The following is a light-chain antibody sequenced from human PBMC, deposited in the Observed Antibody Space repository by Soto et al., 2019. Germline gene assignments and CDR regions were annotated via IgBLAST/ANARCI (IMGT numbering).Light chain of an antibody. CDR2: EGS. CDR1: GSNVENYNL. V-gene: IGLV2-23*01. Sequence: QSALTQPASVSGSPGQSITISCTRTGSNVENYNLVSWYQHPPGKAPKLIIYEGSERPSGVSNRFSGAQSGHTASLTISGLQAEDEADYYCSSYAGAVVFGGGTKVTAL. CDR3: SSYAGAVV. J-gene: IGLJ2*01.